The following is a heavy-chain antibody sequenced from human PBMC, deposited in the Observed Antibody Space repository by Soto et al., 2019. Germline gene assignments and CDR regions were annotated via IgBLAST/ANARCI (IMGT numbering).Heavy chain of an antibody. Sequence: SETLSLTCTVSGGSISSYYWSWIRQPPGKGLEWIGYIYYSGSTNYNPSLKSRVTISVDTSKNQFSLKLSSVTAADTAVYYCARGYDSSGYYSAPFDYWGQGTLVTVSS. CDR2: IYYSGST. V-gene: IGHV4-59*08. CDR1: GGSISSYY. D-gene: IGHD3-22*01. CDR3: ARGYDSSGYYSAPFDY. J-gene: IGHJ4*02.